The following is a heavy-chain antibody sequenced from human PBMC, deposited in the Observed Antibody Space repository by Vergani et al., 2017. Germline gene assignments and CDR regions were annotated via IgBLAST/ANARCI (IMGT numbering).Heavy chain of an antibody. Sequence: QLVESGGGVVQPGRSLRLSCAASGFTFSSYAMHWVRQAPGKGLEWVAVISYDGSNKYYADSVKGRFTIARDNSKNTLYLQRNSLRAEDTAVYYCARDHSAMVTGGEANFDYWGQGTLVTVSS. J-gene: IGHJ4*02. CDR2: ISYDGSNK. D-gene: IGHD5-18*01. CDR3: ARDHSAMVTGGEANFDY. CDR1: GFTFSSYA. V-gene: IGHV3-30-3*01.